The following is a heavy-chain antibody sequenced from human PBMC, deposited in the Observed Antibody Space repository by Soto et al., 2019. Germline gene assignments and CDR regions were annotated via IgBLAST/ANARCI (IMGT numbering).Heavy chain of an antibody. CDR2: IYYSGST. D-gene: IGHD5-12*01. CDR3: ARGSGYGLDAFDI. Sequence: SSETLSLTCTVSGGSISSYYWSWIRQPPGKGLEWIGYIYYSGSTNYNPSLKSRVTISVDTSKNQFSLKLSSVTAADTAVYYCARGSGYGLDAFDIWGQGTMVTVSS. CDR1: GGSISSYY. J-gene: IGHJ3*02. V-gene: IGHV4-59*01.